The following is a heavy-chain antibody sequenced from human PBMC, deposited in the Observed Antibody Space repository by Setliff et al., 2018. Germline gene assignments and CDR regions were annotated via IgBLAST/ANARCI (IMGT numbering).Heavy chain of an antibody. CDR1: GYSLSNYV. CDR3: ARPYSSSARWYFDL. CDR2: INTKTGDP. Sequence: ASVKVSCKASGYSLSNYVMNWVRQAPGQGLEWMGWINTKTGDPTYAQGYTGRFAFSLDTSDSTAYLQISSLKAEDTAVYYCARPYSSSARWYFDLWGRGTLVTVS. J-gene: IGHJ2*01. V-gene: IGHV7-4-1*02. D-gene: IGHD6-6*01.